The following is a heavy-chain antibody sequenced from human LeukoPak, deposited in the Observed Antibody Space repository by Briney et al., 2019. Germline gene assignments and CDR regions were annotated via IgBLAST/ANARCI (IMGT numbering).Heavy chain of an antibody. D-gene: IGHD5-18*01. CDR1: GFTFSSYW. Sequence: GGSLRLSCAASGFTFSSYWMSWVRQAPGKGLEWVANIKQDGSEKYYVDSVKGRFTISRDNAKNSLYLQMNSLRAEDTAVYYCARALGVDTAMGGGDYWGQGTLVTVSS. V-gene: IGHV3-7*01. CDR3: ARALGVDTAMGGGDY. J-gene: IGHJ4*02. CDR2: IKQDGSEK.